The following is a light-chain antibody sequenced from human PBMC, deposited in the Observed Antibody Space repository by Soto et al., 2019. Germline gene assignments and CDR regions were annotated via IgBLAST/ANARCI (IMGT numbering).Light chain of an antibody. CDR1: QSVGSSY. CDR2: GAS. Sequence: EIVLTQSPGTLSLSPGERATLSCRASQSVGSSYLAWYQQKAGQAPRLLIYGASTRATGIPDRFSGSGSGTDFTLTISRLEPEDFAVYYCQQYGSSLLTFGQGTKVEIK. V-gene: IGKV3-20*01. J-gene: IGKJ1*01. CDR3: QQYGSSLLT.